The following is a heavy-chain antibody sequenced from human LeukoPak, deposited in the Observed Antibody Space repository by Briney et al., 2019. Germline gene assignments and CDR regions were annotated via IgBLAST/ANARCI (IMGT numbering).Heavy chain of an antibody. CDR2: INQDGGSI. J-gene: IGHJ3*01. CDR3: VRDPGGGAYDL. D-gene: IGHD1-26*01. CDR1: GFTFSSHW. V-gene: IGHV3-7*03. Sequence: PGGSLRLSCAASGFTFSSHWLKWVRRAPGKGLDWVAIINQDGGSIGYGDSVKGRFTISRDNAKNSLYLQMNSLRVDDTAVYYCVRDPGGGAYDLWGQGTMVTVSS.